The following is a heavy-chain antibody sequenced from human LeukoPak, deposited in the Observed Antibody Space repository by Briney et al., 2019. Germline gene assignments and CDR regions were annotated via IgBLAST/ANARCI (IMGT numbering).Heavy chain of an antibody. V-gene: IGHV1-8*01. D-gene: IGHD3-10*01. J-gene: IGHJ4*02. CDR3: ARGLGGFGELSY. CDR2: MNPNSGNT. Sequence: ASVKVSCKASGYTFTSYDINWVRQATGQGLKWRGWMNPNSGNTGYAQKFQGRVTMTRNTSISTAYMELSSLRSEDTAVYYCARGLGGFGELSYWGQGTLVTVSS. CDR1: GYTFTSYD.